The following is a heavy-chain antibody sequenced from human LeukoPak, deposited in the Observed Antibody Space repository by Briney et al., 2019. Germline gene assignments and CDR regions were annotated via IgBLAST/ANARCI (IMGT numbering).Heavy chain of an antibody. CDR2: IYPGDSDT. CDR1: GYSFPIYW. CDR3: ARLGTSNWNNQH. J-gene: IGHJ1*01. Sequence: GESLNISCKGSGYSFPIYWIGWVRQMPGKGLEWMGIIYPGDSDTRYSPSFQGQVTISADKSISTAYLQWSSLRASDTAMYYCARLGTSNWNNQHWGQGTLVTVSS. D-gene: IGHD1/OR15-1a*01. V-gene: IGHV5-51*01.